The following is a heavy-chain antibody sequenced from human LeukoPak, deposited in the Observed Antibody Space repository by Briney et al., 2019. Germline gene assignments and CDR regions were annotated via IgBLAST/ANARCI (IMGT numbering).Heavy chain of an antibody. CDR3: ARQRAYSNTGLDH. V-gene: IGHV3-13*01. Sequence: QPGGSLRLSCAASGFTFSTYDIHWVRQVTGKGLEWVPTIGTTDDTYYTGSVKGRFTISREDATNSVYLQMNSLRAEDTAVYYCARQRAYSNTGLDHWGQGTLVAVSS. CDR1: GFTFSTYD. J-gene: IGHJ4*02. CDR2: IGTTDDT. D-gene: IGHD4-11*01.